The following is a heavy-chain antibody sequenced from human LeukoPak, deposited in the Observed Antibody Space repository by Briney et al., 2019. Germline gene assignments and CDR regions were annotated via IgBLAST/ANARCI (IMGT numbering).Heavy chain of an antibody. CDR2: IHGGGDVT. CDR3: AKALSSSLYYFDL. D-gene: IGHD3-16*01. CDR1: GFIFSNYA. Sequence: GGSLRLSCAVSGFIFSNYAMNWVRQAPEKGLEWVSTIHGGGDVTYYADSVKGRFTISRDNSRNTLYLQMNSLRAEDTAVYYCAKALSSSLYYFDLGGRGTLVTVSS. V-gene: IGHV3-23*01. J-gene: IGHJ2*01.